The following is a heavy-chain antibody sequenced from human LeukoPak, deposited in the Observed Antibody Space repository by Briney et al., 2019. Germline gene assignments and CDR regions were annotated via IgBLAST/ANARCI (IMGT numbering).Heavy chain of an antibody. J-gene: IGHJ4*02. CDR2: IHYSGST. CDR1: GDSVSSGSYY. CDR3: ARGGDYGDLRYFDY. Sequence: PSETLSLTCSVSGDSVSSGSYYWTWVRQPPGKGLEWIGYIHYSGSTNYKPSLQSRVTISIDTSKNQFSLKLRSVTAADTAVYYCARGGDYGDLRYFDYWGQGTLVTVSS. V-gene: IGHV4-61*01. D-gene: IGHD4-17*01.